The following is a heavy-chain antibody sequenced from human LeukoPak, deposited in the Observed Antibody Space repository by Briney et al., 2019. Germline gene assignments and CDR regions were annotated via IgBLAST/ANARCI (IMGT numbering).Heavy chain of an antibody. CDR3: ARVVYCSGGSCHIFAFDI. CDR1: GFTVSSNY. D-gene: IGHD2-15*01. Sequence: PGGSLRLSCAASGFTVSSNYMSWVRQAPGKGLEWVSVIYSGGSTYYADSVKGRFTISRDNSKNTLYLQMNSLRAEDTAVYYCARVVYCSGGSCHIFAFDIWGQGTMVTVSS. J-gene: IGHJ3*02. CDR2: IYSGGST. V-gene: IGHV3-53*01.